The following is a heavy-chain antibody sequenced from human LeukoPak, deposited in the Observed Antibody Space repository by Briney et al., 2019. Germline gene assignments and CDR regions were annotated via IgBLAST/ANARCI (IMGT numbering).Heavy chain of an antibody. CDR3: AKDSRSTDWGLFDPSYYYYGMDV. J-gene: IGHJ6*02. Sequence: PGGSLRLSCAASGFTFSSYAMSWVRQAPGKGLEWVSAISGSGGSTYYADSVKGRFTISRDNSKNTLYLQMNSLRAEDTAVYYCAKDSRSTDWGLFDPSYYYYGMDVWGQGTTVTVSS. CDR1: GFTFSSYA. D-gene: IGHD3/OR15-3a*01. CDR2: ISGSGGST. V-gene: IGHV3-23*01.